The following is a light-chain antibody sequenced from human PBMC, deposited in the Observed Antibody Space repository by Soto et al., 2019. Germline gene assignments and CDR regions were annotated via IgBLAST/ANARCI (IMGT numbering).Light chain of an antibody. CDR2: GAS. Sequence: EIVLTQSPGTLSLSPGESATPSCRASQSVSSSYLAWYQQKPGQAPRLLIYGASSRATGIPDRFSGSGSGTDFTLTISRLEPEDFAVYYCQQYGSSPWTFGQGTKVDIK. CDR3: QQYGSSPWT. V-gene: IGKV3-20*01. CDR1: QSVSSSY. J-gene: IGKJ1*01.